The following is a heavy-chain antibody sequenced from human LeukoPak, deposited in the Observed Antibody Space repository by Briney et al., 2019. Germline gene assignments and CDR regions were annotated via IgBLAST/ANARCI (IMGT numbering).Heavy chain of an antibody. V-gene: IGHV4-61*03. J-gene: IGHJ6*02. CDR3: ARGRSNYYGMDV. CDR2: IYYTGKT. CDR1: GDSVGNGNYC. D-gene: IGHD1-26*01. Sequence: SETLSLTCTVSGDSVGNGNYCWSWLRQPPGKALEWIGYIYYTGKTYYNPSLEGRVTILVDTSRNHFSVKLSSVTAADTAVYYCARGRSNYYGMDVWGQGTTVTVSS.